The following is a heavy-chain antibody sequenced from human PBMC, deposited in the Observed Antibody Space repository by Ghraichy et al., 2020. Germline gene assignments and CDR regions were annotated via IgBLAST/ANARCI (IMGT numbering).Heavy chain of an antibody. D-gene: IGHD2-15*01. Sequence: GESLNISCAASGFSFRDSPMYWVRQASGKGLEWVGRIGTKTYNYATLYAASVKGRFTVSRDDSESTAYLQMNRLTTEDTALYYCTTQYCRDGSCHDHWFDPWGQGTLVTVFS. V-gene: IGHV3-73*01. CDR2: IGTKTYNYAT. CDR1: GFSFRDSP. CDR3: TTQYCRDGSCHDHWFDP. J-gene: IGHJ5*02.